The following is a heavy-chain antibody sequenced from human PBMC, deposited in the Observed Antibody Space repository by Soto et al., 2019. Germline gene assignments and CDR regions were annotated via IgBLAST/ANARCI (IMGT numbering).Heavy chain of an antibody. CDR3: ARDQSFDSNYYYGIDV. V-gene: IGHV1-18*01. J-gene: IGHJ6*02. CDR1: GYSFTSYG. D-gene: IGHD6-13*01. Sequence: QVQLVQSGAEVKKPGASVKVSCKASGYSFTSYGISWVRQAPGQGLEWMGWISTYNGNTYYAQKLQVRVTMTTDTSTSTVYMELRSLRSDDRAVYYCARDQSFDSNYYYGIDVWGQGTTVTVSS. CDR2: ISTYNGNT.